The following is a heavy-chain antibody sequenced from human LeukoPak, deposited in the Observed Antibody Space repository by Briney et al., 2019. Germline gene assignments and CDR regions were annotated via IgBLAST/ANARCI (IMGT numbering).Heavy chain of an antibody. V-gene: IGHV3-48*03. CDR3: ERGDSRGYYQGY. Sequence: PGGSLRLSCAASGFTFSSYEMNWVRQAPGKGLEWVSYISSSGSTIYYADSVKGRFTISRDNAKNSLYLQMNSLRAEDTAVYYCERGDSRGYYQGYWGQGTLVTVSS. D-gene: IGHD3-22*01. CDR1: GFTFSSYE. CDR2: ISSSGSTI. J-gene: IGHJ4*02.